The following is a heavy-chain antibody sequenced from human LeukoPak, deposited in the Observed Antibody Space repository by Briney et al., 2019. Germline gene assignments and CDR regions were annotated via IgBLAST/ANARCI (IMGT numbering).Heavy chain of an antibody. CDR2: INHSGST. V-gene: IGHV4-34*01. CDR1: GGSFSDYY. D-gene: IGHD3-22*01. J-gene: IGHJ5*02. Sequence: SETLSLTCAVYGGSFSDYYWTWIRQPPGKGLEWIGEINHSGSTNYNPSLKSRVTISVDTSKNQFSLKLSSVTAADTAVYYCARGIMIVVVITKVNWFDPWGQGTLVTVSS. CDR3: ARGIMIVVVITKVNWFDP.